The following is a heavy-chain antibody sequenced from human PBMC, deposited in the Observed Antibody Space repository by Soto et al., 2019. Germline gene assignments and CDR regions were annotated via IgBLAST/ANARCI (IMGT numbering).Heavy chain of an antibody. Sequence: GVSVKVSSKAPGVTFSSYAISWVRQAPGQGLEWMGGIIPIFGTANYAQKFQGRVTITADESASTAYMELSSLRSEDTAVYYCARDRDTAMEPYYYYYYGMDVWGQGTTVTVSS. V-gene: IGHV1-69*13. J-gene: IGHJ6*02. CDR1: GVTFSSYA. CDR2: IIPIFGTA. CDR3: ARDRDTAMEPYYYYYYGMDV. D-gene: IGHD5-18*01.